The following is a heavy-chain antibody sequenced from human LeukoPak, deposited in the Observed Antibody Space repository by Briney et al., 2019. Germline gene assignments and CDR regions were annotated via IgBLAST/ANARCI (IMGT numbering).Heavy chain of an antibody. CDR3: ARDGYDILTGYYAYHFDY. CDR1: GFTFSSYA. CDR2: ISHDVTNK. V-gene: IGHV3-30-3*01. D-gene: IGHD3-9*01. J-gene: IGHJ4*02. Sequence: GGSLRLSCVASGFTFSSYAVHWVRQAPGKGLEWVAVISHDVTNKYYADSVKGRFTISRDNSKNTLYLQMNSLRVEDTALYYCARDGYDILTGYYAYHFDYWGQGTLVTVSS.